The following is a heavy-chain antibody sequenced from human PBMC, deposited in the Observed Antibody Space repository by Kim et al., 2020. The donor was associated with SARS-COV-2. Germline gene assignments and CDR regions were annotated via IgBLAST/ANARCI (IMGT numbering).Heavy chain of an antibody. J-gene: IGHJ4*02. V-gene: IGHV3-9*01. Sequence: SVKCRFTISRDNAKNSLYLQMNSLRAEDTALYYCAKDIGFFEWLPYYFDYWGQRTLVTVSS. CDR3: AKDIGFFEWLPYYFDY. D-gene: IGHD3-3*02.